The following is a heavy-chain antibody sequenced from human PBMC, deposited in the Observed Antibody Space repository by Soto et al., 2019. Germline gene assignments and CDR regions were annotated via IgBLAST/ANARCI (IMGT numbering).Heavy chain of an antibody. CDR2: ISGYNGNT. Sequence: QVQLLQSGGEVKKPGASVKVSCNSSDHTFPYYGINWVRRAPGQRLEWMGWISGYNGNTKYAQKFQDRVTMSADTSTRTAYMEMRSLTSDDTAVYFCAATGGHYFGLDVWGQGTTVTVSS. J-gene: IGHJ6*02. CDR1: DHTFPYYG. D-gene: IGHD2-8*02. CDR3: AATGGHYFGLDV. V-gene: IGHV1-18*01.